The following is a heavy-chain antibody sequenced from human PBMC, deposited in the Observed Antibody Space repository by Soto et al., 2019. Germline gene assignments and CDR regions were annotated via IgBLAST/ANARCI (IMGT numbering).Heavy chain of an antibody. CDR2: ISGSGGST. J-gene: IGHJ4*02. CDR1: GFTFSSYA. V-gene: IGHV3-23*01. Sequence: EVQLLESGGGLVQPGGYLRLSCAASGFTFSSYAMSWVRQAPGKGLEWVSAISGSGGSTYYADSVKGRFTISRDNSQNTLYLQMNGLRAEDTAVYYCAKGYVDTAMVTGYFDYWGQGTLVTVSS. D-gene: IGHD5-18*01. CDR3: AKGYVDTAMVTGYFDY.